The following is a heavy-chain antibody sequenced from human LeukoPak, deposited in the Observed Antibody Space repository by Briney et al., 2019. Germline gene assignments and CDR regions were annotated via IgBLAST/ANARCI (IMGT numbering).Heavy chain of an antibody. D-gene: IGHD3-10*01. CDR2: ISGSSNTI. Sequence: GGSLRLSCAASGFNFNNYAMNWVRQAPGEGLEWVSFISGSSNTIYYADSVRGRFTISRDNAKKSVYLQMNSLRAEDTAVYYCAREDSYYYGSGSYPFDYWGQGTLVTVSS. V-gene: IGHV3-48*04. J-gene: IGHJ4*02. CDR1: GFNFNNYA. CDR3: AREDSYYYGSGSYPFDY.